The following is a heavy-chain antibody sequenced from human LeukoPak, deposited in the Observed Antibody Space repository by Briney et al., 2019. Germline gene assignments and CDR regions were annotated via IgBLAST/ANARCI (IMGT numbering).Heavy chain of an antibody. CDR1: GDSIDSSSSY. D-gene: IGHD6-13*01. J-gene: IGHJ4*02. Sequence: SETLSLTCTLVSGDSIDSSSSYWGWIRQPPGKGLEWIGTIYYTGSTYYNPSLKSRLTISVDTSKNQFSLKLISVTAADTAVYYCARLGGSSWEHYWGQGTLVTVSS. CDR3: ARLGGSSWEHY. V-gene: IGHV4-39*01. CDR2: IYYTGST.